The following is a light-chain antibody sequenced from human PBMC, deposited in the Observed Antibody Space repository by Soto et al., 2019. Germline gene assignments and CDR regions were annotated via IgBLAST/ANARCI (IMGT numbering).Light chain of an antibody. CDR2: EVS. CDR3: RSYTSSSTLV. Sequence: QSALTQPASVSGSPGQSITISCTGTSSDVGDFDCVSWYQQHPGKAPKLMIYEVSDRPSGVSNRFSGYKSGDTASLTISGLQAEDEADYYCRSYTSSSTLVFGGGTKLTVL. V-gene: IGLV2-14*01. J-gene: IGLJ2*01. CDR1: SSDVGDFDC.